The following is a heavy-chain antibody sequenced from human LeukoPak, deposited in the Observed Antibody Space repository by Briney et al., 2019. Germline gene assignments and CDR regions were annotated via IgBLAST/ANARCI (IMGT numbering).Heavy chain of an antibody. CDR3: ARAVDYRNYFDY. Sequence: PQTLSLTCAVSGDSMTRGGYYWSWVRQHPGKGLEWIGFIYHSGTTFYNPSLEGRAAISVDTSQNQFSLKLTSVTAADTAVYYCARAVDYRNYFDYWGQGTLVTVSS. CDR2: IYHSGTT. D-gene: IGHD4-11*01. CDR1: GDSMTRGGYY. J-gene: IGHJ4*02. V-gene: IGHV4-31*11.